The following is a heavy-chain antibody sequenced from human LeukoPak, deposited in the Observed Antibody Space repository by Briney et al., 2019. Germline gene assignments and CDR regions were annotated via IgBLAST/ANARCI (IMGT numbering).Heavy chain of an antibody. Sequence: GASVKVSCKASGYTFTSYYIHWVRQAPGQGLEWMGWINPNSGGTKYAHKFQGRVTMTRDTSISTAYMELSSLRSDDTAVYYCARDEGLSGFSSGWYEGYFDYWGQGTLVTASS. D-gene: IGHD6-19*01. CDR2: INPNSGGT. V-gene: IGHV1-2*02. J-gene: IGHJ4*02. CDR1: GYTFTSYY. CDR3: ARDEGLSGFSSGWYEGYFDY.